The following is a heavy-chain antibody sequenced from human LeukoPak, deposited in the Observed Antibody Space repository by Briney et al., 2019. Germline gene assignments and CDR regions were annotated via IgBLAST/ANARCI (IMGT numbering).Heavy chain of an antibody. CDR1: GGSFSGYY. Sequence: PSETLSLTCAVCGGSFSGYYWSWIRQPPGKGLEWIGEINHSGSTNCNPSLKSRVTISVDTSKNQFSLKLSSVTAADTAVYYCARGLFYDFWSGYPSNWFDPWGQGTLVTVSS. CDR3: ARGLFYDFWSGYPSNWFDP. CDR2: INHSGST. D-gene: IGHD3-3*01. J-gene: IGHJ5*02. V-gene: IGHV4-34*01.